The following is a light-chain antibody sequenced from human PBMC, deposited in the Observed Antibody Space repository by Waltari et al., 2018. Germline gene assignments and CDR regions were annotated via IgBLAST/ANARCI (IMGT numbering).Light chain of an antibody. CDR1: SLPRQY. J-gene: IGLJ2*01. CDR2: KNN. Sequence: SYELTQPPSVSVSPGQTARIACSVDSLPRQYASWYQQKSGQAPVLLIFKNNERPSGIPDRFLGSRSETRVTPTIIGVQAEDEADYYCQSADSTATYAVFGGGTKLTV. CDR3: QSADSTATYAV. V-gene: IGLV3-25*03.